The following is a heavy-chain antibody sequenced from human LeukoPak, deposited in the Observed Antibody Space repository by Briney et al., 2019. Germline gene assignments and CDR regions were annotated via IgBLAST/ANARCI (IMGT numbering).Heavy chain of an antibody. CDR3: ARSSYSSSWYTQSFLSDYYMDV. J-gene: IGHJ6*03. V-gene: IGHV3-21*01. D-gene: IGHD6-13*01. CDR2: ISSSSSYI. Sequence: PGGSLRLSCAASGFTFGSYSMNWVRQAPGKGLEWVSSISSSSSYIYYADSVKGRFTISRDNAKNSLYLQMNSLRAEDTAVYYCARSSYSSSWYTQSFLSDYYMDVWGKGTTVTVSS. CDR1: GFTFGSYS.